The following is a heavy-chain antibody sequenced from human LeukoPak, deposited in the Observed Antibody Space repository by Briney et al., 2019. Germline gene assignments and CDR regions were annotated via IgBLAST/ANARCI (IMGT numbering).Heavy chain of an antibody. CDR3: ARERIAAAGSLLYYYGMDV. Sequence: ASVKVSCKASGYTFTSYAISWVRQAPGQGLEWMGGIIPIFGTANYAQKFQGRVTITADESTSTAYMELSSLRSEDTAVYYCARERIAAAGSLLYYYGMDVWGQGTTVTVSS. CDR2: IIPIFGTA. D-gene: IGHD6-13*01. CDR1: GYTFTSYA. J-gene: IGHJ6*02. V-gene: IGHV1-69*13.